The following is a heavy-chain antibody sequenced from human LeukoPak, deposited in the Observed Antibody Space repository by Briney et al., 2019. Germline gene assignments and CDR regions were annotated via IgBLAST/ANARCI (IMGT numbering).Heavy chain of an antibody. D-gene: IGHD4-23*01. CDR2: IRSKVYGGTT. J-gene: IGHJ4*02. V-gene: IGHV3-49*04. Sequence: PGRSLRLSCRTSGSTSGDNVMTWVRQAPGQGLEWVGFIRSKVYGGTTEYAASVKGRFIISRDDSKSIAYLQMNSLKTEDTAVYYCTRDYGGFDYWGQGTLVTVSS. CDR3: TRDYGGFDY. CDR1: GSTSGDNV.